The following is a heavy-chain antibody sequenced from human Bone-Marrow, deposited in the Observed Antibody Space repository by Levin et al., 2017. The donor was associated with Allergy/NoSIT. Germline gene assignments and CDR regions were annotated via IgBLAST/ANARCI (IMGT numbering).Heavy chain of an antibody. V-gene: IGHV3-23*01. Sequence: GGSLRLSCAASGFFFDTYDMNWVRQAPGKGLEWVSGISPRGDSTYYADSVKGRFTISRDNSKSTLFLQMNSLRGEDTAVYHCAKRAGIKEPTTSDFWGQGSLVTVSS. D-gene: IGHD1-7*01. J-gene: IGHJ4*01. CDR3: AKRAGIKEPTTSDF. CDR1: GFFFDTYD. CDR2: ISPRGDST.